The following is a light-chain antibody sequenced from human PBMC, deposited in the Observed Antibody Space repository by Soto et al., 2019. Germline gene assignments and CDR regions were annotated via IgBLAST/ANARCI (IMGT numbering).Light chain of an antibody. Sequence: EIVLTQSPDTLSLSPGERATLSCRPSQSVSSSYLAWYQQKPGQAPRLLIYGASSRATGIPDRFSGSGSGTDFTLTISRLEPEDFAVYYCRQYDNSPITFGQGTRLEIK. CDR3: RQYDNSPIT. CDR1: QSVSSSY. J-gene: IGKJ5*01. V-gene: IGKV3-20*01. CDR2: GAS.